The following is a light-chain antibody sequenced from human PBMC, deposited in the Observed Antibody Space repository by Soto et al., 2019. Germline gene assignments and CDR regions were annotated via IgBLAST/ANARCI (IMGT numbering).Light chain of an antibody. CDR1: QAISGNY. J-gene: IGKJ5*01. V-gene: IGKV3-20*01. CDR2: GAS. CDR3: QQYGSSPPIT. Sequence: EIVLTQSPGTLSLSPGAGASLSGRASQAISGNYLAWYQHKPGQAPRLLMYGASSRATGIPDRFSGSGSGTDFTLTISRLEPEDFAVYYCQQYGSSPPITFGQGTRLEIK.